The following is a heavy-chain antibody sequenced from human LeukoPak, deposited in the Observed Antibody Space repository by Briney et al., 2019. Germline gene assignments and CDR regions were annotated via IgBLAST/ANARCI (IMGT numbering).Heavy chain of an antibody. CDR1: GFTFSSYA. CDR2: ISYDGSNK. CDR3: AKTRDYYDNSGLNYYLDY. V-gene: IGHV3-30-3*01. Sequence: GGSLRLSCAASGFTFSSYAMHWVRQAPGKGLEWVAVISYDGSNKYYADSVKGRFTISRDNSKNTLFLQMNNLRAEDTAVYYCAKTRDYYDNSGLNYYLDYWGQGSLVTVTS. D-gene: IGHD3-22*01. J-gene: IGHJ4*02.